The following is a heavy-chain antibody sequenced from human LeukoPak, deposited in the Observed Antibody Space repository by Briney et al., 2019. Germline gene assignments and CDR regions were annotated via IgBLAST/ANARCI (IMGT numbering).Heavy chain of an antibody. CDR1: GYTFTGYY. CDR2: INPNSGGT. D-gene: IGHD3-22*01. Sequence: ASVKVSCKASGYTFTGYYMHWVRQAPGQGLEWMGRINPNSGGTNYAQKFQGRVTMTRDTSISTAYMELSRLRSDDTAAYYCARDFYDSSGYYSYWGQGTLVTVSS. V-gene: IGHV1-2*06. J-gene: IGHJ4*02. CDR3: ARDFYDSSGYYSY.